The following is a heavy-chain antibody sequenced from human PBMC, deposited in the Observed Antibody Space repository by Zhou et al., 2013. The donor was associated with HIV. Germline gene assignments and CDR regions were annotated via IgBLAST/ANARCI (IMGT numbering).Heavy chain of an antibody. CDR2: INAGNGNT. J-gene: IGHJ2*01. Sequence: QVQLVQSGAEVRKPGSSVKVSCKASGYTFTSYAMHWVRQAPGQRLEWMGWINAGNGNTKYSQKFQGRVTITADESTSTAYMELSSLRSEDTAVYYCARVDVTVTTSYWYFDLWGRGTLVTVSS. CDR3: ARVDVTVTTSYWYFDL. V-gene: IGHV1-3*01. D-gene: IGHD4-17*01. CDR1: GYTFTSYA.